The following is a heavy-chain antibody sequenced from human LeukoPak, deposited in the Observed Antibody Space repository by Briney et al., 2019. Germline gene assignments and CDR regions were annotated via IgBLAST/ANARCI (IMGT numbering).Heavy chain of an antibody. CDR3: AKDCYGSGSPRCFDP. D-gene: IGHD3-10*01. J-gene: IGHJ5*02. CDR1: GYTFSSYA. CDR2: ISGSCGST. Sequence: GGSLRLSCAPSGYTFSSYAMSWVRHAPGKGLEWVSPISGSCGSTYYADSVKGRFTISRDHYKNTVYLEMNSLRAEDTAVYYCAKDCYGSGSPRCFDPWGQGTLVTVSS. V-gene: IGHV3-23*01.